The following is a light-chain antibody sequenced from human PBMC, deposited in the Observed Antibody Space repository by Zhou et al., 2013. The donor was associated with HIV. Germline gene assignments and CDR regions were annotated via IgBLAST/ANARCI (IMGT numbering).Light chain of an antibody. CDR1: QVVSASY. CDR3: QQYGDTPVT. CDR2: GAS. V-gene: IGKV3-20*01. Sequence: EIVLTQSPVTLSLSPGQRATLSCRSSQVVSASYVAWYQKRPGQAPKLVVYGASRRATDIPDRFGGSGSGREFILTINRLEPEDFAVYYCQQYGDTPVTFGQGT. J-gene: IGKJ5*01.